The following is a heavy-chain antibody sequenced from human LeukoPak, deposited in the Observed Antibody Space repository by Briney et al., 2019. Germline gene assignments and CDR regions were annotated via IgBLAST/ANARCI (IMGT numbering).Heavy chain of an antibody. CDR1: GFTLGDYG. CDR3: ARVHAAYPFDY. V-gene: IGHV3-20*04. Sequence: GSLRLSCAASGFTLGDYGMSWVRQAPGKGLEWVSGINWNGGSTGYADSVKGRFTISRDNAKNSLYLQMNSLRAEDTAVYYCARVHAAYPFDYWGQGTLVTVSS. D-gene: IGHD2-15*01. J-gene: IGHJ4*02. CDR2: INWNGGST.